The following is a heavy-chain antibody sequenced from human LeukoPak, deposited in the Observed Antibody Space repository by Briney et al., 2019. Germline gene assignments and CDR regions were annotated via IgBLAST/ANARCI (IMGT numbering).Heavy chain of an antibody. Sequence: KPSETLSLTCSVSGGSISDSTYYWGWIRQPPGKGLEWIGSIYYSGDASYNPSLRSRASMSVDTSKNQISLKVTSVAAEDTAVYYCAREVSTGWTYFDSWGQGTLVTVSS. D-gene: IGHD2-8*02. J-gene: IGHJ4*02. CDR2: IYYSGDA. V-gene: IGHV4-39*02. CDR3: AREVSTGWTYFDS. CDR1: GGSISDSTYY.